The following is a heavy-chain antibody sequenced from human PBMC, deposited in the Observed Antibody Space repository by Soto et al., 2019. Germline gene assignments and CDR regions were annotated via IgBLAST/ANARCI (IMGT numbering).Heavy chain of an antibody. CDR3: ARGDSGSYLREGLGSYYVMDI. D-gene: IGHD1-26*01. J-gene: IGHJ6*02. CDR2: IFHSGST. V-gene: IGHV4-4*02. Sequence: SETLSLACVVSGGSISGDYWWTWVRQSPGRGREGRGEIFHSGSTNSNPSLKTRVTLSVDKSKREFSLNLTSVTAADTAVYYCARGDSGSYLREGLGSYYVMDIWGQGTTVT. CDR1: GGSISGDYW.